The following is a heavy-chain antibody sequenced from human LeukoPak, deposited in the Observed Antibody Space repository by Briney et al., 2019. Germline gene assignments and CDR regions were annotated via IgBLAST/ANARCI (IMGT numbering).Heavy chain of an antibody. V-gene: IGHV3-11*04. Sequence: GGSLRLSCAASGFRFDSFYMGWIRQVPGKGLDYIALISASGAVPYYAESVKGRFTISRDNAKNSASLHMNSLSADDTAIYYCARSLIVASEDYWGQGTQVTVSS. CDR2: ISASGAVP. J-gene: IGHJ4*02. CDR3: ARSLIVASEDY. D-gene: IGHD3-22*01. CDR1: GFRFDSFY.